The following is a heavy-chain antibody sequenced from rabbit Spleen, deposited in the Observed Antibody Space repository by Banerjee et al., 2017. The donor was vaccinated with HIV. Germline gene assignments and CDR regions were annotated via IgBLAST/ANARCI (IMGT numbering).Heavy chain of an antibody. CDR2: IDTSDGDT. CDR1: GFSFSSNW. CDR3: ARDLAGVIGWNFYL. Sequence: QQQLVESGGGLVKPGGTLTLTCTVSGFSFSSNWICWVRQAPGKGLEWIACIDTSDGDTDYANWPKGRFTISKASSTTVTLQMTSLTAADTATYFCARDLAGVIGWNFYLWGPGTLVTVS. D-gene: IGHD4-1*01. J-gene: IGHJ4*01. V-gene: IGHV1S45*01.